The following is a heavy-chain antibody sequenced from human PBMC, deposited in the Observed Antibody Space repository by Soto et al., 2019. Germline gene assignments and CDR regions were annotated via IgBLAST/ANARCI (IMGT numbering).Heavy chain of an antibody. CDR1: GGSFSGYY. D-gene: IGHD6-13*01. Sequence: SETLSLTCAVYGGSFSGYYWSWIRQPPGKGLEWIGEINHSGSTNYNPSLKSRVTISVDTSKNQFSLKLSSVTAADTAVYYCARGGGSIEAAGPWWGARNWFDPWGQGTLVTVYS. CDR3: ARGGGSIEAAGPWWGARNWFDP. CDR2: INHSGST. V-gene: IGHV4-34*01. J-gene: IGHJ5*02.